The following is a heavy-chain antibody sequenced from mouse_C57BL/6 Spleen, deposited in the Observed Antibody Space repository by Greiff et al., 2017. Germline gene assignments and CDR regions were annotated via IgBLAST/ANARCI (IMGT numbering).Heavy chain of an antibody. Sequence: QVQLQQSGAELVRPGTSVKLSCKASGYTFTSYWMHWVKQRPGQGLEWIGVIDPSDSYTNYNQKFKGKATLTVDTSSSTAYMQLSSLTSENSAGXYGARYDFDYWGQGTTLTVSS. J-gene: IGHJ2*01. V-gene: IGHV1-59*01. CDR2: IDPSDSYT. D-gene: IGHD2-3*01. CDR1: GYTFTSYW. CDR3: ARYDFDY.